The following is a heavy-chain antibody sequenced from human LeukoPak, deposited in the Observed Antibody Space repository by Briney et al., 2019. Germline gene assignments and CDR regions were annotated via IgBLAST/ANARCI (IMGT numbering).Heavy chain of an antibody. CDR2: IHADSGNT. D-gene: IGHD6-19*01. J-gene: IGHJ3*02. CDR1: GNTFTTCA. CDR3: TIGLAGDWDAFDI. V-gene: IGHV1-3*01. Sequence: ASVKVSCKTSGNTFTTCAVHWVRQAPGQRLEWMGWIHADSGNTKYSQKLQGRVAIARDTSASTIYMELTSLRIEDTAVYFCTIGLAGDWDAFDIWGLGTMVTVSS.